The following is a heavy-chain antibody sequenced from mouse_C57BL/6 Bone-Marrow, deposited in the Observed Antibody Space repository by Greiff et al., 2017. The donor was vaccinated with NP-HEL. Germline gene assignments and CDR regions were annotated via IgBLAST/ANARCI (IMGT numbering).Heavy chain of an antibody. CDR1: GYSFTDYN. CDR3: ARGLFITTVVAPGAMDY. Sequence: VQLQQSGPELVKPGASVKISCKASGYSFTDYNMNWVKQSNGKSLEWIGVINPNYGTTSYNQKFKGKATLTVDQSSSTAYMQLNSLTSEDSAVYYCARGLFITTVVAPGAMDYWGQGTSVTVSS. J-gene: IGHJ4*01. CDR2: INPNYGTT. V-gene: IGHV1-39*01. D-gene: IGHD1-1*01.